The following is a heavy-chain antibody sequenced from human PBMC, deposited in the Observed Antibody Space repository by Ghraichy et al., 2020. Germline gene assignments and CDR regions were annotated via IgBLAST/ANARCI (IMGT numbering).Heavy chain of an antibody. CDR1: GFTFSNYL. CDR2: ISGGSGST. J-gene: IGHJ4*02. Sequence: GGSLRLSCAASGFTFSNYLMGWVRQAPGKGLEWGSGISGGSGSTYYADSVKGRFTISRDNSKNTLYLQMSSLRAEDAAVYYCAKRLELDYWGQGTLVTVSS. V-gene: IGHV3-23*01. D-gene: IGHD5-24*01. CDR3: AKRLELDY.